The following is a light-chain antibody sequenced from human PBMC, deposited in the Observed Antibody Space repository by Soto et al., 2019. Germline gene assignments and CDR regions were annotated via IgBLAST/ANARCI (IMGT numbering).Light chain of an antibody. CDR1: QGIGNW. Sequence: DIQMTQSPATLSAPVGDRVTITCRASQGIGNWLAWYQQKPGKAPKLLIYKASTLETGVPSRFSGSGSGTEFTLTISSLQPDDFATYYCQQYNSGGFTFGPGTKVDIK. V-gene: IGKV1-5*03. CDR2: KAS. CDR3: QQYNSGGFT. J-gene: IGKJ3*01.